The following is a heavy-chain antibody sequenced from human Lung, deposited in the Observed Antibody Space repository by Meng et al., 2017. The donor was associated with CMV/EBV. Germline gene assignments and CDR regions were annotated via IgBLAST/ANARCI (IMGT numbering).Heavy chain of an antibody. Sequence: ASGXVSXKASGYTFPRHWMHWVRQAPGQGPEWMAVINPSGDNTLYAQRFQGRLTLTRDTSTNTVYMDLGSLTSEDSAVYFCARDNSDSTSSWWFDPWGQGTLVTVSS. D-gene: IGHD2/OR15-2a*01. CDR1: GYTFPRHW. CDR2: INPSGDNT. CDR3: ARDNSDSTSSWWFDP. J-gene: IGHJ5*02. V-gene: IGHV1-46*01.